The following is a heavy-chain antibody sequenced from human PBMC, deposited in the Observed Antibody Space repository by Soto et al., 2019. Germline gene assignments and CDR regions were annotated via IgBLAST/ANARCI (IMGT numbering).Heavy chain of an antibody. J-gene: IGHJ6*02. CDR2: ISSSSSYI. CDR1: GFTFSSYS. D-gene: IGHD3-10*01. CDR3: ARSRGSYYPYYYYYCMDV. V-gene: IGHV3-21*01. Sequence: EVQLVESGGGLVKPGGSLRLSCAASGFTFSSYSMNWVRQAPGKGLEWVSSISSSSSYIYYADSVKGRFTISRDNAKNAMYLQMDSLRAEDTGVYYCARSRGSYYPYYYYYCMDVWGQGTTVTVSS.